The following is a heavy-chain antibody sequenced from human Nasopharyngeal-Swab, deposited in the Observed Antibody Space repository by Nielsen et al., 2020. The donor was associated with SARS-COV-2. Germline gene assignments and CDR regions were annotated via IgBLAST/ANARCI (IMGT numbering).Heavy chain of an antibody. CDR3: ARMSYDIMTLSHDPDY. V-gene: IGHV3-11*04. J-gene: IGHJ4*02. CDR2: ISSGGSTI. Sequence: GRSLRLSCAASGFPFGDHFMTWIRQAPGKGLEWVSYISSGGSTIYYADSVKGRFTISRDNARRSLYLQMSNLRAEDTALYYCARMSYDIMTLSHDPDYWGQGTQVTVSS. CDR1: GFPFGDHF. D-gene: IGHD3-9*01.